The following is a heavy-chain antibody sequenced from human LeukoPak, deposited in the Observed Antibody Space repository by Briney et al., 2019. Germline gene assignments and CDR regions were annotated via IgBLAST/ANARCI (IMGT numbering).Heavy chain of an antibody. V-gene: IGHV3-23*01. J-gene: IGHJ4*02. Sequence: GGSLRLSCAASGFTFSSYAMSWVRQAPGKGLEWVSAISGSGGSTYYADSVKGRFTISRDNSKNTLYLRMNSLRAEDTAVYYCAKHIVVVPAAKDYWGQGTLVTVSS. CDR2: ISGSGGST. CDR1: GFTFSSYA. CDR3: AKHIVVVPAAKDY. D-gene: IGHD2-2*01.